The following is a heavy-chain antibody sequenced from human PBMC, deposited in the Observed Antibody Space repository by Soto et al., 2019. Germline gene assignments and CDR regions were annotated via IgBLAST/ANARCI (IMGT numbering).Heavy chain of an antibody. CDR1: GGSFSGYY. V-gene: IGHV4-34*01. D-gene: IGHD6-13*01. Sequence: NPSETLSLTCAVYGGSFSGYYWSWIRQPPGKGLEWIGEINHSGSTNYNPSLKSRVTISVDTSKNQFSLKLSSVTAADTAVYYCARYSSSPSGWFDPWGQGTLVTVSS. J-gene: IGHJ5*02. CDR3: ARYSSSPSGWFDP. CDR2: INHSGST.